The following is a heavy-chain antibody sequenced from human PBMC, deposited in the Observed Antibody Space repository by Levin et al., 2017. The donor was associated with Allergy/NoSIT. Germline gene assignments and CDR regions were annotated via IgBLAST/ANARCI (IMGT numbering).Heavy chain of an antibody. D-gene: IGHD3-10*01. J-gene: IGHJ2*01. CDR3: ARGLLWFGEFWYFDL. CDR1: GGSISSGDYY. V-gene: IGHV4-30-4*01. CDR2: IYYSGST. Sequence: SQTLSLTCTVSGGSISSGDYYWSWIRQPPGKGLEWIGYIYYSGSTYYNPSLKSRVTISVDTSKNQFSLKLSSVTAADTAVYYCARGLLWFGEFWYFDLWGRGTLVTVSS.